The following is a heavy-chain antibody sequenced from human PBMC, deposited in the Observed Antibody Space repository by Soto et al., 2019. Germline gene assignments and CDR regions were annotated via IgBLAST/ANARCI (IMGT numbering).Heavy chain of an antibody. Sequence: QVQLVESGGGVVQPGRSLRLSCAASGFPFTTYGMHWVREGPGKGLEWVAVISYDGSNRYYADSVKGRFTISRDNSKNTLYLQMNDLRPEDTALYYCVGGQNYFAYRGQGTLVTVSS. D-gene: IGHD3-10*01. J-gene: IGHJ4*02. CDR1: GFPFTTYG. CDR2: ISYDGSNR. CDR3: VGGQNYFAY. V-gene: IGHV3-30*03.